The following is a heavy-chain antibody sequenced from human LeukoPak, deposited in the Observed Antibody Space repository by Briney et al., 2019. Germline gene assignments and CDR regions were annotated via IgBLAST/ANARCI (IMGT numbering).Heavy chain of an antibody. D-gene: IGHD3-3*01. CDR1: GGSFSGYY. CDR3: ARVRRRITIFGVVIGPSHFDY. Sequence: SETLSLTCAVYGGSFSGYYWSWIRQPPGKGLEWIGEINHSGSTNYNPSLKSRVTISVDTSKNQFSLKLSSVTAADTAVYYCARVRRRITIFGVVIGPSHFDYWGQGTLVTVSS. V-gene: IGHV4-34*01. CDR2: INHSGST. J-gene: IGHJ4*02.